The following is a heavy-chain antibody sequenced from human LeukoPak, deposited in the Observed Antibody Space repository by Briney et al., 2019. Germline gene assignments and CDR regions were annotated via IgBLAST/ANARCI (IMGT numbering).Heavy chain of an antibody. CDR1: GGSISDYY. CDR3: ARRKRGSGGPFDY. D-gene: IGHD6-19*01. CDR2: MDYSGST. Sequence: SETLSLTCTVSGGSISDYYWTWIRQSPGTGLEWIGYMDYSGSTAYNPSLKSRVTISIDTSKKQFSLELSSVTTADTAIYFCARRKRGSGGPFDYWGQGTLVTVSS. V-gene: IGHV4-59*08. J-gene: IGHJ4*02.